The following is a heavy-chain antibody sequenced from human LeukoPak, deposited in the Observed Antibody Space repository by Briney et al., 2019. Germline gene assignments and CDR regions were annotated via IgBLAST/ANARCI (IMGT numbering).Heavy chain of an antibody. V-gene: IGHV3-23*01. CDR2: ISGSGGST. J-gene: IGHJ4*02. Sequence: PGGSLRLSCAASGFTFSNYAMSWVRQAPGKGLEWVSAISGSGGSTYYADSVKGRFTISRDNSKHTLYLQMNSLRLDDTAVYYCVRGACSTTVCAKTGYWGQGTLVTVSS. CDR1: GFTFSNYA. CDR3: VRGACSTTVCAKTGY. D-gene: IGHD2-2*01.